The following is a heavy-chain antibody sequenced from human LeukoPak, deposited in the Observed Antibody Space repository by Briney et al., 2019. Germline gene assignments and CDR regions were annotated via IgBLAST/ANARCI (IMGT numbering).Heavy chain of an antibody. Sequence: GESLKISCRGPGYTFTSYWIGWVRQLPGKGLDWMGVIYPGDSNTKYTPSFRGQVTISADRSISTAYLQWSSLKASDTAMYFCARLPDCTNGLCYGDYWGQGALVTVSS. D-gene: IGHD2-8*01. J-gene: IGHJ4*02. CDR1: GYTFTSYW. CDR2: IYPGDSNT. V-gene: IGHV5-51*01. CDR3: ARLPDCTNGLCYGDY.